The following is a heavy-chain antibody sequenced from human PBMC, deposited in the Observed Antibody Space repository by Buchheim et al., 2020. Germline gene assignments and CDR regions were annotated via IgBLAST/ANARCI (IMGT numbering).Heavy chain of an antibody. CDR3: ARDGTAPGLYFDN. CDR2: INQDGSQK. Sequence: EVQLVESGGGLVQPGGSLRLSCEVSGFNFRDFWMNWVRQVPGKGLECVAHINQDGSQKYSVDSVRGRSIISRDNTKNSLYLQMNSLRAEDTAIYYCARDGTAPGLYFDNWGRGIL. J-gene: IGHJ4*02. D-gene: IGHD1-26*01. CDR1: GFNFRDFW. V-gene: IGHV3-7*01.